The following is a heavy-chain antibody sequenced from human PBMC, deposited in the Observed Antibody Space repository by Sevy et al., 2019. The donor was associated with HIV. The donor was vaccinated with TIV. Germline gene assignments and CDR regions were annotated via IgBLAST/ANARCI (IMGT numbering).Heavy chain of an antibody. Sequence: GGSLRLSCAASTFTFNDYWMNWVRQAPGKGREWVANINQHGSEKYFVDSVKGRFTISRDNAKNSLYLQMDSLGVEDTAVYYCGRGGGGLDVWGQGTTVTVSS. CDR3: GRGGGGLDV. CDR2: INQHGSEK. CDR1: TFTFNDYW. J-gene: IGHJ6*02. V-gene: IGHV3-7*04. D-gene: IGHD3-16*01.